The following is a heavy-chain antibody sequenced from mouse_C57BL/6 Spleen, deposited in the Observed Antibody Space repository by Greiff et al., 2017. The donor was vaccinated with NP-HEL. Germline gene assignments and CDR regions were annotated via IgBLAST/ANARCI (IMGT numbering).Heavy chain of an antibody. D-gene: IGHD3-3*01. CDR2: ISYDGSN. Sequence: ESGPGLVKPSQSLSLTCSVTGYSITSGYYWNWIRQFPGNKLEWMGYISYDGSNNYNPSLKNRISITRDTSKNQFFLKLNSVTTEDTATYYCAREEGLSAWFAYWGQGTLVTVSA. CDR1: GYSITSGYY. J-gene: IGHJ3*01. CDR3: AREEGLSAWFAY. V-gene: IGHV3-6*01.